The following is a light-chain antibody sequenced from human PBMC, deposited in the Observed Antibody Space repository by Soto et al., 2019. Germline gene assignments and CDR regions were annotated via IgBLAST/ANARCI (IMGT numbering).Light chain of an antibody. CDR3: QQTYSTPPT. Sequence: EIVMTQSPATLSVSPGERATLSCRASQSVSSNLAWYQQKPGQAPRLLIHGASTRATGIPARFSGSGSGTDFTLTISSLQPEDFATYYCQQTYSTPPTFGHGTKVEIK. CDR2: GAS. CDR1: QSVSSN. J-gene: IGKJ1*01. V-gene: IGKV3-15*01.